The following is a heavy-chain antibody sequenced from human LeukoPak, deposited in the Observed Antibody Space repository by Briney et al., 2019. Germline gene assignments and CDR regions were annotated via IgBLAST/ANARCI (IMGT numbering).Heavy chain of an antibody. J-gene: IGHJ3*02. CDR2: INPNSGGT. Sequence: ASVKVSCKASGYTFTGYYMNWVRQAPGQGLEWMGWINPNSGGTNYAQKFQGRVTMTRDTSISTAYMELSRLRSDDTAVYYCAREPYCSSTSCPLAFVDIWGQGTMVTVSS. V-gene: IGHV1-2*02. CDR1: GYTFTGYY. D-gene: IGHD2-2*01. CDR3: AREPYCSSTSCPLAFVDI.